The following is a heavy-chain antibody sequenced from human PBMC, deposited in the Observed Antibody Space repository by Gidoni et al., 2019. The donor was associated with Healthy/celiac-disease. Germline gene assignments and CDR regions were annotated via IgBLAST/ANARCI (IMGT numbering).Heavy chain of an antibody. Sequence: QAPGKGLEWVAFIRYDGSNKYYADSVKGRFTISRDNSKNTLYLQMNSLRAEDTAVYYCAKALVTTVNNYYYGMDVWGQGTTVTVSS. CDR2: IRYDGSNK. V-gene: IGHV3-30*02. J-gene: IGHJ6*02. D-gene: IGHD4-17*01. CDR3: AKALVTTVNNYYYGMDV.